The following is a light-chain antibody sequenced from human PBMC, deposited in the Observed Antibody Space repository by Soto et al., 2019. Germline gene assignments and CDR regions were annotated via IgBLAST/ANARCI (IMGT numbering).Light chain of an antibody. CDR2: AAS. CDR1: QSISSY. CDR3: QQRGT. Sequence: DIQMTQSPSSLSASVGDRVTITCRASQSISSYLNWYQQKPGKDPKLLIYAASSLQSGVPSRFSGSGSGTDFTLTISSLQPEDFATYYCQQRGTFGQGTKVEIK. J-gene: IGKJ1*01. V-gene: IGKV1-39*01.